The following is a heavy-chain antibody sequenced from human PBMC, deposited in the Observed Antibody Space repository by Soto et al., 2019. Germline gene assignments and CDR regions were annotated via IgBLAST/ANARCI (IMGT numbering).Heavy chain of an antibody. CDR2: ISSSSSYI. J-gene: IGHJ6*02. CDR1: GFTFSSYS. D-gene: IGHD4-4*01. V-gene: IGHV3-21*01. Sequence: GGSLRLSCAASGFTFSSYSMNWVRQAPGKGLEWVSSISSSSSYIYYADSVKGRFTISRDNAKNSLYLQMNSLRAEDTAVYYCARGPWDSNYYYYGMDVWGQGTTVTVSS. CDR3: ARGPWDSNYYYYGMDV.